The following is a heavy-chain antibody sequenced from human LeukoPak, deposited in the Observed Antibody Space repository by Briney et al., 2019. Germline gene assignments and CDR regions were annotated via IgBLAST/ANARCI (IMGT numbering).Heavy chain of an antibody. V-gene: IGHV1-3*01. D-gene: IGHD4-17*01. CDR3: ARDGIYGDCDV. CDR2: INAGNGNT. Sequence: ASVKVSCKASGYTFTTYPMHWVRQAPGQRLEWMGWINAGNGNTKYSPKFQGRVTITRDTSASTAYMELSSLRSGDTAIYYCARDGIYGDCDVWGQGTMVTVSS. J-gene: IGHJ3*01. CDR1: GYTFTTYP.